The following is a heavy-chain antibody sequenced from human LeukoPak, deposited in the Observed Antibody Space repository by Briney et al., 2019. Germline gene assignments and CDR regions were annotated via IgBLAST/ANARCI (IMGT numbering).Heavy chain of an antibody. J-gene: IGHJ4*02. CDR1: GGSISRDY. CDR2: IYYTGST. V-gene: IGHV4-59*01. CDR3: ARDRPGGSSLDY. D-gene: IGHD6-13*01. Sequence: SETLCLTCTVSGGSISRDYWSWIRQPPGKGLEWIGYIYYTGSTNYNPSLKSRVTISVDTSKNQFSLKLSSVTAADTAVYYCARDRPGGSSLDYWGQGTLVTVSP.